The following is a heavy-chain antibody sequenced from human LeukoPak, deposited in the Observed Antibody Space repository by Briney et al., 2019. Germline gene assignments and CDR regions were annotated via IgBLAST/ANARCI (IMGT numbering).Heavy chain of an antibody. CDR1: GGSFSGYY. D-gene: IGHD3-10*01. CDR3: ARGRGVLDY. J-gene: IGHJ4*02. V-gene: IGHV4-34*01. Sequence: SETLSLTCAVYGGSFSGYYWSWIRQPPGKGLEWIGEINHSGSTNYNPSLKSRVTISVDTSKNQFSLKLSSVTAADTAVYYCARGRGVLDYWGQGTLVTVSS. CDR2: INHSGST.